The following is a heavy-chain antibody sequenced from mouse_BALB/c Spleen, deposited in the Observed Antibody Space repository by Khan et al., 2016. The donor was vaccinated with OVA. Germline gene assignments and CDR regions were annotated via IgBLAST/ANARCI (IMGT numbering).Heavy chain of an antibody. CDR2: ISSGGDYT. V-gene: IGHV5-6*01. CDR1: GFTFSSYS. Sequence: DVELVASGGDLVKPGGSLKLSCAASGFTFSSYSMSWVRQTPDKRLEWVASISSGGDYTYYPDSVKGRFTISRDNAKNTLYLQMSDLKSEDTAMYYCEDNITGAFAYGGQGSGVTV. D-gene: IGHD4-1*01. J-gene: IGHJ3*01. CDR3: EDNITGAFAY.